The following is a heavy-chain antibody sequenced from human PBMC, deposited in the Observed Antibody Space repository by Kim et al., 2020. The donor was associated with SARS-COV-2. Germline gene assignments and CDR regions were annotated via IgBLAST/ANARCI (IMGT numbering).Heavy chain of an antibody. J-gene: IGHJ4*02. CDR1: GFTFSSYA. D-gene: IGHD3-3*01. Sequence: GGSLRLSCAASGFTFSSYAMHWVRQAPGKGLEWVAVISYDGSNEYYADSVKGRFTISRDNSKNTLYLQMNSLRAEDTAVYYCARKNGVPNYWGQGTLVTVSS. CDR3: ARKNGVPNY. V-gene: IGHV3-30-3*01. CDR2: ISYDGSNE.